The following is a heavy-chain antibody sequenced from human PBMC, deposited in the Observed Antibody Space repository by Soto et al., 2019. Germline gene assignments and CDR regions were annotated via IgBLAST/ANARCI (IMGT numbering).Heavy chain of an antibody. Sequence: QVQLVESGGGVVQPGRSPRLSCAASGFTFSSYGMHWVRQAPGKGLEWVAVIWYDGSNKYYADSVKGRFTISRDNSKNTLYLQMNSLRAEDTAVYYCARGAAVVGALFDYWGQGTLVTVSS. CDR2: IWYDGSNK. CDR1: GFTFSSYG. D-gene: IGHD1-26*01. J-gene: IGHJ4*02. V-gene: IGHV3-33*01. CDR3: ARGAAVVGALFDY.